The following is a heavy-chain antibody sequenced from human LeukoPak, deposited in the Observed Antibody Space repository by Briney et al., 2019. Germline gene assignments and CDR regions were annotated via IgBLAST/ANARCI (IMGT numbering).Heavy chain of an antibody. J-gene: IGHJ4*02. Sequence: SETLSLTCTVSGGSISSYYWSWIRQPPGKGLEWIGYIYYSGSTNYNPPLKSRVTISVDTSKNQFSLKLSSVTAADTAVYYCARAVVPAAIGFDYWGQGTLVTVSS. D-gene: IGHD2-2*01. CDR2: IYYSGST. CDR3: ARAVVPAAIGFDY. CDR1: GGSISSYY. V-gene: IGHV4-59*01.